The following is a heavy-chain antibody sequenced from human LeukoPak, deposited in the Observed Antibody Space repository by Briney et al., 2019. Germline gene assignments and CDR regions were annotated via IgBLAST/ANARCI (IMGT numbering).Heavy chain of an antibody. V-gene: IGHV3-30-3*01. CDR3: ANLIPPVTTPSFDY. J-gene: IGHJ4*02. Sequence: GGSLRLSCAASGFTFSSYAMHWVRQAPGKGLEWVAVISYDGSNKYYADSVKGRFTISRDNSKNTLYLQMNSLRAEDTAVYYCANLIPPVTTPSFDYWGQGTLVTVSS. D-gene: IGHD4-11*01. CDR1: GFTFSSYA. CDR2: ISYDGSNK.